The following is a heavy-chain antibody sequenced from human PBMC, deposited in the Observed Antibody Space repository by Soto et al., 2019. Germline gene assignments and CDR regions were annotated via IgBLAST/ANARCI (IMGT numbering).Heavy chain of an antibody. D-gene: IGHD3-3*01. V-gene: IGHV4-34*01. CDR2: INHSGST. J-gene: IGHJ6*02. CDR1: GGSFSGYY. Sequence: SETLSLTCAVYGGSFSGYYWSWIRQPPGKGLEWIGEINHSGSTNYNPSLKSRVTISVDTSKNQFSLKLSSVTAADTAVYYCAGGTPHLNYDLRGGDGMDVWGQGTTVTVSS. CDR3: AGGTPHLNYDLRGGDGMDV.